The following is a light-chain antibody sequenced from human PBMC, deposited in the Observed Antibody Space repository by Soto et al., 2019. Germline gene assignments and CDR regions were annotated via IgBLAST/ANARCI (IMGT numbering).Light chain of an antibody. J-gene: IGLJ2*01. CDR3: SSYTSTTTLV. CDR1: SSDVGNYNR. Sequence: QSALTQPPSVSGSPGQSVTISCTGTSSDVGNYNRVSWYQQPPGTAPKLMIYEVSNRPSGVPGRFSGSKSGNTASLTISGLQAEDEADYYCSSYTSTTTLVFGGGTKLTVL. V-gene: IGLV2-18*02. CDR2: EVS.